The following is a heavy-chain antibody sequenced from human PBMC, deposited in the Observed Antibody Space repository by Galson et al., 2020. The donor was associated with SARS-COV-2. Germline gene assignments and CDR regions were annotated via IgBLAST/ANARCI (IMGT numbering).Heavy chain of an antibody. CDR1: GFTFSSSW. D-gene: IGHD6-19*01. J-gene: IGHJ4*02. V-gene: IGHV3-74*01. Sequence: GESLKISCAASGFTFSSSWMHWVRQAPGKGLVWVSRINSDGSSTSYADSVKGRFTISRDNAKNTLYLQMNSLRAEGTAVYYCARVGTRSGWKYYFDYWGQGTLVTVSS. CDR3: ARVGTRSGWKYYFDY. CDR2: INSDGSST.